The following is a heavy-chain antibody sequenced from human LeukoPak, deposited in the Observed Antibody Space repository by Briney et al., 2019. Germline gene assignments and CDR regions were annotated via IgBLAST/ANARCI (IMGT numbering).Heavy chain of an antibody. CDR1: GFTFSSYD. Sequence: GGSLRLSCAASGFTFSSYDMHWVRQATGKGLEWVSVIGTAGDTYYPGSVKGRFTISRDNSKNTLYLQMNSLRAEDTAVYYCAKDGAERGYSGYDLGFDYWGQGTLVTVSS. D-gene: IGHD5-12*01. CDR3: AKDGAERGYSGYDLGFDY. J-gene: IGHJ4*02. CDR2: IGTAGDT. V-gene: IGHV3-13*01.